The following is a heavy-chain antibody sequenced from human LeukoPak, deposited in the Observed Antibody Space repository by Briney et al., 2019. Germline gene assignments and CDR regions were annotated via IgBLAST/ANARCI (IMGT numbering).Heavy chain of an antibody. CDR2: INWNGGST. J-gene: IGHJ4*02. CDR1: GFTFDDYG. D-gene: IGHD3-22*01. V-gene: IGHV3-20*04. CDR3: ARDPLPYYYDSSGYEY. Sequence: GGSLRLSCAASGFTFDDYGMSWVRQAPGKGLEWVSGINWNGGSTGYADSVKGRFTISRDNAKNSLYLQMNSLRAEDTAVYYCARDPLPYYYDSSGYEYWGQGTLVTVSS.